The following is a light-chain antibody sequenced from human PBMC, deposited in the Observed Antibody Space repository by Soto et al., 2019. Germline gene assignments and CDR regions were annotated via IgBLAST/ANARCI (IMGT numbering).Light chain of an antibody. CDR2: GAH. CDR1: QSIRSHY. Sequence: EIVLTQSPGTLSLSPGERATLSCRASQSIRSHYLAWYQQKPGQAPRLLISGAHNRAPGIPDRFSGSESGTDFTLRISRLGPEDFAVYYCQQYGSSVTFGQGTKVDIK. CDR3: QQYGSSVT. J-gene: IGKJ1*01. V-gene: IGKV3-20*01.